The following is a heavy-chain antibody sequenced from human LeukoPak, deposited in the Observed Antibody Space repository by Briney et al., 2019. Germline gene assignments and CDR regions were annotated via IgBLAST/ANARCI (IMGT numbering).Heavy chain of an antibody. CDR2: IYTSGST. CDR3: ARDLLDIVAYNWFDP. Sequence: SETLSLTCTVSGGSISSYYWSWIRQPAGKGLEWIGRIYTSGSTNYNPSLKSRVTMSVDTSKNQFPLKLSSVTAADTAVYYCARDLLDIVAYNWFDPWGQGTLVTVSS. CDR1: GGSISSYY. V-gene: IGHV4-4*07. J-gene: IGHJ5*02. D-gene: IGHD5-12*01.